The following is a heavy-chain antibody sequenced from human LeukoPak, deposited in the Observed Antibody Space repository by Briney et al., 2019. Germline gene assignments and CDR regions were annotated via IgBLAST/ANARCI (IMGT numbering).Heavy chain of an antibody. J-gene: IGHJ3*02. CDR1: GGSIGSGYYY. CDR3: ARGPYSYDSSGAFDI. Sequence: SETLSLTCTVSGGSIGSGYYYWSWIRQPAGKGLEWIGRIYYSGTTNYNPSLKSRVAISVDTSKNQFSLKLSSVTAADTAVYFCARGPYSYDSSGAFDIWGQGTMVTVSS. D-gene: IGHD3-22*01. CDR2: IYYSGTT. V-gene: IGHV4-61*02.